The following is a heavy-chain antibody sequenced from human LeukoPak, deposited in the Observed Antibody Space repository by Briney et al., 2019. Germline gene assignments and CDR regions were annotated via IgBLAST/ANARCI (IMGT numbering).Heavy chain of an antibody. V-gene: IGHV4-39*01. J-gene: IGHJ5*02. CDR2: IYYSGST. CDR1: GGSISSSSYY. CDR3: ARHDWFDP. Sequence: PSETLSLTCTVSGGSISSSSYYWAWIRQPPGKGLEWIGSIYYSGSTYYNPSLKSRVTISVDTSKNQFSLKLNSVTAADTAVYYCARHDWFDPCGQGTLVTVSS.